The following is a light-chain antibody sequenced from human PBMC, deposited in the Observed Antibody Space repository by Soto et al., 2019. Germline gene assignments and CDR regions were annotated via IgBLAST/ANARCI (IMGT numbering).Light chain of an antibody. Sequence: EFVLTQSPGTLSLSPGERATLSCRASQTVRNNYLAWYQQKPGQAPRLLIYDASIRATGIPDRFSGSGSGTDFTLTISRLEPEDSAVYHCQQYGSSPTTFGQGTKVDIK. CDR3: QQYGSSPTT. J-gene: IGKJ1*01. CDR1: QTVRNNY. V-gene: IGKV3-20*01. CDR2: DAS.